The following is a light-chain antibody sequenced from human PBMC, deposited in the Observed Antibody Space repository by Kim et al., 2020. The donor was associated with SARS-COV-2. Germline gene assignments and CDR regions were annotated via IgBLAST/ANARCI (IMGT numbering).Light chain of an antibody. V-gene: IGLV2-14*03. J-gene: IGLJ3*02. Sequence: QSALTQPASVSGSPGQSITISCTGTSRDIGDYNFVSWYQQHPGKAPKLMIYDVTNRPSGVSNRFSGSKSGNTASLTISGLQADDEAYYYCSSYTASSTWVFGGGTKLTVL. CDR2: DVT. CDR3: SSYTASSTWV. CDR1: SRDIGDYNF.